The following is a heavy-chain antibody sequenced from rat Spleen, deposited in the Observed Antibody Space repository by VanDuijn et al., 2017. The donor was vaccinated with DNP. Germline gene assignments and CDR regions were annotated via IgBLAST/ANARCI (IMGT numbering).Heavy chain of an antibody. CDR3: ARPARGWFAY. J-gene: IGHJ3*01. CDR1: GFTFSDYY. CDR2: ISTGGGDT. Sequence: EVQLVESGGGLVQIGRSMKLSCSASGFTFSDYYMAWVRQAPMKGLEWVASISTGGGDTNYRDSVKGRFTISRDNGKSTLYLQMDSLRSEETATYYCARPARGWFAYWGQGTLVTVSS. V-gene: IGHV5S11*01.